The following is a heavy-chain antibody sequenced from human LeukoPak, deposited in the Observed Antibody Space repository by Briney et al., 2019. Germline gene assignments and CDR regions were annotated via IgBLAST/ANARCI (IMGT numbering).Heavy chain of an antibody. CDR2: INHSGST. Sequence: SETLSHTCAVYGGSFSGYYWSWIRQPPGKGLEWIGEINHSGSTNYNPSLKSRVTISVDTSKNQFSLKLSSVTAADTAVYYCARVVVAATHPNYNWFDPWGQGTLVTVSS. CDR1: GGSFSGYY. J-gene: IGHJ5*02. CDR3: ARVVVAATHPNYNWFDP. D-gene: IGHD2-15*01. V-gene: IGHV4-34*01.